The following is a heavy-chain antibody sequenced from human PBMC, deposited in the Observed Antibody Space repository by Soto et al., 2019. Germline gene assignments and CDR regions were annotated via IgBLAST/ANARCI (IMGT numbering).Heavy chain of an antibody. J-gene: IGHJ4*02. Sequence: PSETQSPTCGVSGASMSSRGFSWSWIRQPPGKGLEWIGYIYHSGSTYYNPSLKSRVTISVDRSKNQFSLKLSSVTAADTAVYYCARVPDYWGQGTLVTVSS. CDR3: ARVPDY. CDR1: GASMSSRGFS. V-gene: IGHV4-30-2*01. CDR2: IYHSGST.